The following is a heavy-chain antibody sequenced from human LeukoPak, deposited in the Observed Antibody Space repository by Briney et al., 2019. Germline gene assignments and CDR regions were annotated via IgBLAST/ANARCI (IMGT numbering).Heavy chain of an antibody. CDR1: GYSFTSYW. Sequence: GESLKISCKGSGYSFTSYWIGWVRQMPGKGLEWKGIIYPGDSDTRYSPSFQGQVTISADKSISTAYLQWSSLKASDTAMYYCARALLWFGELLWAYYFDYWGQGTLVTVSS. CDR2: IYPGDSDT. CDR3: ARALLWFGELLWAYYFDY. J-gene: IGHJ4*02. V-gene: IGHV5-51*01. D-gene: IGHD3-10*01.